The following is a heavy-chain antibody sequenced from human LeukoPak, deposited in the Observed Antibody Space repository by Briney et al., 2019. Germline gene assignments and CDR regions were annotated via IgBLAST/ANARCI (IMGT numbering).Heavy chain of an antibody. CDR2: ISGSGGST. CDR1: GFTFSSYA. V-gene: IGHV3-23*01. Sequence: GGSLRLSCAASGFTFSSYAMSWVRQAPGKGQEWVSAISGSGGSTYYADSVKGRFTISRDNSKNTLYLQMNSLRAEDTAVYYCAKFGSGSAYYYYGMDVWGKGTTVTVSS. D-gene: IGHD3-10*01. CDR3: AKFGSGSAYYYYGMDV. J-gene: IGHJ6*04.